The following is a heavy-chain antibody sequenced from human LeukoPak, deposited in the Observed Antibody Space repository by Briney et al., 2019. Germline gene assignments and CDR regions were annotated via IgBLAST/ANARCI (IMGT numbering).Heavy chain of an antibody. CDR1: GFTFSTYG. D-gene: IGHD2-2*01. CDR3: AKGAPITPSSTSCYHFDY. J-gene: IGHJ4*02. Sequence: GGSLRLSCAASGFTFSTYGIHWIRQAPGKGQERVAFIRYDGTNKYYADSVRGRFTISRDNYKNTLYLQLSNLRTEDTAVYYCAKGAPITPSSTSCYHFDYWGQGTLVTVSS. V-gene: IGHV3-30*02. CDR2: IRYDGTNK.